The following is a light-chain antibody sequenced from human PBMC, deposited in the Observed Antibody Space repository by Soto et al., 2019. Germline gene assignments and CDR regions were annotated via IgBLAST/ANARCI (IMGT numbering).Light chain of an antibody. CDR2: GAS. CDR1: QSVGGN. J-gene: IGKJ1*01. Sequence: EIVRTRSPATLYVSPGDRAALSCRASQSVGGNLACYHQKPGQAPRLLIYGASTRAPGIPARFSGGGSGTEFTLTNSSLQSEDFAIYFCQQYNNWPPDRTFGQGTKVEIK. V-gene: IGKV3-15*01. CDR3: QQYNNWPPDRT.